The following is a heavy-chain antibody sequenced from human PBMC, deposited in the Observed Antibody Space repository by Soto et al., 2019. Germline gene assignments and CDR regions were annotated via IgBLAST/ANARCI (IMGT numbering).Heavy chain of an antibody. D-gene: IGHD2-21*02. CDR3: ASSGMVVTAIFDY. V-gene: IGHV3-30-3*01. CDR2: ISYDGSNK. Sequence: GSLRLSCAASGFTFSSYAMHWVRQAPGKGLEWVAVISYDGSNKYYADSVKGRFTISRDNSKNTLYLQMNSLRAEDTAVYYCASSGMVVTAIFDYWGQGTLVTVSS. CDR1: GFTFSSYA. J-gene: IGHJ4*02.